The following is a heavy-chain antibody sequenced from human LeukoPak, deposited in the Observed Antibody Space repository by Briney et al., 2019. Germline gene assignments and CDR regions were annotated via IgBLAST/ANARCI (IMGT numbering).Heavy chain of an antibody. CDR3: ARAGSRPSITIFGVVIPDYFDY. J-gene: IGHJ4*02. Sequence: ASVKVSCKASGYTFTDFGISWVRQAPGQGLEWMGWISAYNGDTNYVEKFQGRVTMTTDTSTSTAYMELRSLRSDDTAVYYCARAGSRPSITIFGVVIPDYFDYWGQGTLVTVSS. CDR1: GYTFTDFG. CDR2: ISAYNGDT. V-gene: IGHV1-18*01. D-gene: IGHD3-3*01.